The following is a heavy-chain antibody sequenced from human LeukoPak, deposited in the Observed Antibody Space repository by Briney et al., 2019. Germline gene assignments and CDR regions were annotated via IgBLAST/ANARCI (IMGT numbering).Heavy chain of an antibody. Sequence: KPSETLSLTCTVSGASLRSYYWSWIRQPPGKGLEWIGSIYTSGSTNYNPSLNNRVTISVDTSRNQFSLKLSSVTAADTAVYFCARQIDYYYYMDVWGKGTTVTVSS. J-gene: IGHJ6*03. CDR1: GASLRSYY. CDR2: IYTSGST. V-gene: IGHV4-4*09. CDR3: ARQIDYYYYMDV.